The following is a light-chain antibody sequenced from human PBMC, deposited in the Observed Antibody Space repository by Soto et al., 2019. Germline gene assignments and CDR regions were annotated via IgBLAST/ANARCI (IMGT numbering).Light chain of an antibody. CDR2: DAS. CDR3: QQYKDYTYT. J-gene: IGKJ2*01. V-gene: IGKV1-5*01. CDR1: QRVDRW. Sequence: DIQMTQSPATLSASVRDRVTITCRASQRVDRWLAWYQQKPGQAPKLLISDASTLESGVPSRFSGSGSVTEFTLTITSLQPDDFATYYCQQYKDYTYTFGQGTRVESK.